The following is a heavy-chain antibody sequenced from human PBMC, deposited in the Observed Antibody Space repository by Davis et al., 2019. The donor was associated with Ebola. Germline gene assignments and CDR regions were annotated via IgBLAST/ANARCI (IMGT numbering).Heavy chain of an antibody. CDR1: GFTFSDYY. Sequence: GESLKISCAASGFTFSDYYMHWVRQAPGKGLEWVAVISYDGSNKYYADSVKGRFTISRDNSKNTLYLQMNSLRAEDTAVYYCARDRRRYYDILTGYYYYFDYWGQGTLVTVSS. J-gene: IGHJ4*02. D-gene: IGHD3-9*01. CDR2: ISYDGSNK. V-gene: IGHV3-30*03. CDR3: ARDRRRYYDILTGYYYYFDY.